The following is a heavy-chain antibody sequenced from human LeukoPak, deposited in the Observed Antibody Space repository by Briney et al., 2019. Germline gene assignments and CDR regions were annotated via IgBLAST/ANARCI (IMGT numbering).Heavy chain of an antibody. J-gene: IGHJ6*03. CDR2: ISYDGSNK. D-gene: IGHD6-13*01. CDR1: GFTFSSYA. CDR3: AREGGSIAAVHHYYYMDV. Sequence: GGSLRLSCAASGFTFSSYAMHWVRQAPGKGLEWVAVISYDGSNKYYADSVKGRFTISRDNSKNTLYLQMNSLRAEDTAVYYCAREGGSIAAVHHYYYMDVWGKGTTVTVSS. V-gene: IGHV3-30*04.